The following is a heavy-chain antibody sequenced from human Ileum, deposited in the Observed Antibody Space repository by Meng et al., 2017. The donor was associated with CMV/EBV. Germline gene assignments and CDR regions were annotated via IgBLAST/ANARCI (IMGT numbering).Heavy chain of an antibody. CDR3: ARVVADCSSTSCYTGGYYFDY. Sequence: ASVKVSCKASGYTFTGYYMHWVRQAPGQGLEWMGWINPNSGGTNYAQKFQGRVTMTRDTFISTAYMELSRLRSDDTAVYYCARVVADCSSTSCYTGGYYFDYWGQGTLVTVSS. CDR1: GYTFTGYY. V-gene: IGHV1-2*02. J-gene: IGHJ4*02. CDR2: INPNSGGT. D-gene: IGHD2-2*02.